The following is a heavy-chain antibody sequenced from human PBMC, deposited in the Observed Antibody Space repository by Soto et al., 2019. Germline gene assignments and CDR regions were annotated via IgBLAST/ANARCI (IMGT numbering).Heavy chain of an antibody. V-gene: IGHV5-10-1*01. CDR2: IDPSDSYT. J-gene: IGHJ6*02. D-gene: IGHD2-2*01. CDR3: AAQSYCSSTSCLGPNYYYGMDV. CDR1: GYSFTSYW. Sequence: GESLKISCKGSGYSFTSYWISWVRQMPGKGLEWMGRIDPSDSYTNYSPSFQGHVTISADKSISTAYLQWSSLKASDTAMYYCAAQSYCSSTSCLGPNYYYGMDVWGQGTTVTVSS.